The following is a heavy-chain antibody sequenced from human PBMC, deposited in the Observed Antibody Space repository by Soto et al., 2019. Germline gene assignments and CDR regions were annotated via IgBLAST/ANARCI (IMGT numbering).Heavy chain of an antibody. V-gene: IGHV3-23*01. D-gene: IGHD6-13*01. Sequence: VQLLESGGGLVQPEGSLRLSCEASGFTFSSYAMSWVRQAPGKGLEWVSGISGGGGTTYYADSVKGRFTIYRDNSKNTLYLQVNSLRAEDTAVYYCAKDQAAGGTISRYFQDWGQGTLVTVSS. CDR2: ISGGGGTT. J-gene: IGHJ1*01. CDR1: GFTFSSYA. CDR3: AKDQAAGGTISRYFQD.